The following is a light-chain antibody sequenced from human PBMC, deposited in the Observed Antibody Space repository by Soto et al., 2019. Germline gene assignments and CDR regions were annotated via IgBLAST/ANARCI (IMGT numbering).Light chain of an antibody. J-gene: IGLJ1*01. CDR2: EVS. CDR3: SSYAGRNNYV. CDR1: SSDVGAYNY. Sequence: QSVLTQPPSASGSPGQSVTISCTGTSSDVGAYNYVSWFQQHPGKAPKLMIYEVSKRPSGVPDRFSGSKSGNTASLTVSGLQADDEADYFCSSYAGRNNYVFGTGTKLTVL. V-gene: IGLV2-8*01.